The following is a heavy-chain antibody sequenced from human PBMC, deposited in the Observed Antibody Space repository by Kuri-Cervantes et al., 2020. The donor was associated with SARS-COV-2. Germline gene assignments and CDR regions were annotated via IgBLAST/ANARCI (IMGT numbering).Heavy chain of an antibody. CDR3: ARESTGEGAFDI. CDR2: ISSSSSYI. Sequence: GESLKVSCAASGFTFSSYAMHWVRQAPGKGLEWVSSISSSSSYIYYADSVKGRFTISRDNAKNSLYLQMNSLRAEDTAVYYCARESTGEGAFDIWGQGTMVTVSS. J-gene: IGHJ3*02. D-gene: IGHD7-27*01. V-gene: IGHV3-21*01. CDR1: GFTFSSYA.